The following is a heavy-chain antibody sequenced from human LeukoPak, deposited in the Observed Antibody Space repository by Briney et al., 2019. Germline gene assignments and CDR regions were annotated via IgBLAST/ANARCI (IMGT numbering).Heavy chain of an antibody. CDR1: GFTFSSYG. J-gene: IGHJ3*02. CDR3: ARDPIAAAAPGAFDI. CDR2: IRYDGSNK. D-gene: IGHD6-13*01. V-gene: IGHV3-30*02. Sequence: GGSLRLSCAASGFTFSSYGMHWVRQAPGKGLEWVAFIRYDGSNKYYADSVKGRFTISRDNSKNTLYLQMNSLRAEDTAVYYCARDPIAAAAPGAFDIWGQGTMVTVSS.